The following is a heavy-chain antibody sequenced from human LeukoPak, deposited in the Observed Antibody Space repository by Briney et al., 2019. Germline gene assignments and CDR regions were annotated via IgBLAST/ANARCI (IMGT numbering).Heavy chain of an antibody. Sequence: GGSLRLSCAASGLTFSSNYMSWVRQAPGKGLEWVSVIYSGGSTYYSDSAMGRFTISSDNSKNTLYLQMNSLRADDTDVYYWASSIAAAGTQLDYWGQGTLVTVSS. CDR1: GLTFSSNY. D-gene: IGHD6-13*01. V-gene: IGHV3-53*01. J-gene: IGHJ4*02. CDR3: ASSIAAAGTQLDY. CDR2: IYSGGST.